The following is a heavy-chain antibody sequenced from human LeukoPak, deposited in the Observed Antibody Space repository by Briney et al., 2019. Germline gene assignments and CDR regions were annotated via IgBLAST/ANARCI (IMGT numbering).Heavy chain of an antibody. CDR3: ARSGGYCSGGSCYSNWFDP. D-gene: IGHD2-15*01. J-gene: IGHJ5*02. CDR2: INPSGGST. V-gene: IGHV1-46*01. Sequence: ASVKVSYKASGYTFTSYYMHWVRQAPGQGLEWMAIINPSGGSTSYAQKFQGRVTMTRDMSTSTVYMELSSLRSEDTAVYYCARSGGYCSGGSCYSNWFDPWGQGTLVTVSS. CDR1: GYTFTSYY.